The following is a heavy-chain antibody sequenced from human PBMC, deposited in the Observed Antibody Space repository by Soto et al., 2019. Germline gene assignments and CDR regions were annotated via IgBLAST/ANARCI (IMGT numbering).Heavy chain of an antibody. CDR1: GFTFSSYA. CDR3: AKASAIFYYYYYMDV. V-gene: IGHV3-23*01. D-gene: IGHD3-3*01. Sequence: EVQLLESGGGLVQPGGSLRLSCAASGFTFSSYAMSWVRQAPGKGLEWVSAISGSGGSTYYADSVKGRFTISRDNSKNTQYLQMNSLRAEDTAVYYCAKASAIFYYYYYMDVWGKGTTVTVSS. J-gene: IGHJ6*03. CDR2: ISGSGGST.